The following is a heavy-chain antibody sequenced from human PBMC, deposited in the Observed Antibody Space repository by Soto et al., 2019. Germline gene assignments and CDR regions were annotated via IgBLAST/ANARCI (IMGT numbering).Heavy chain of an antibody. J-gene: IGHJ3*02. V-gene: IGHV3-33*01. CDR2: ICYDGNNK. D-gene: IGHD6-6*01. CDR1: GFTFSSYG. CDR3: ARDSIAGDAFDI. Sequence: QVQLVESGGGVVQPGRSLRLSCAASGFTFSSYGMHWVRQAPGKGLEWVAVICYDGNNKYYADSVKGRFTISRDNSKNTLYLQMNSLRAEDTAVYYCARDSIAGDAFDIWGQGTMVPVSS.